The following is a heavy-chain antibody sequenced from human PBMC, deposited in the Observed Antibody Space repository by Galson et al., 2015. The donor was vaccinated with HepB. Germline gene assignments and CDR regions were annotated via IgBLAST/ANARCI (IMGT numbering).Heavy chain of an antibody. CDR1: GGSISSYY. CDR2: IYYSGST. D-gene: IGHD3-9*01. V-gene: IGHV4-59*01. CDR3: ARAGIYFDWLLGIDWFDP. J-gene: IGHJ5*02. Sequence: SETLSLTCTVSGGSISSYYWSWIRQPPGKGLEWIGYIYYSGSTNYNPSLKSRVTISVDTSKNQFSLKLSSVTAADTAVYYCARAGIYFDWLLGIDWFDPWGQGTLVTVSS.